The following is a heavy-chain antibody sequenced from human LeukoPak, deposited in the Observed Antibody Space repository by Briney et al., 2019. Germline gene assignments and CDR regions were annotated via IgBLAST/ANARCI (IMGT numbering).Heavy chain of an antibody. CDR1: GYTFTGYY. CDR2: INPNSGGT. Sequence: ASVKVSCKASGYTFTGYYMHWVRQAPGQGLEWMGWINPNSGGTNYAQKFQGRVTMTRDTSISTAYMELSRLRSDDTAVYYCARRGGDSSGRPFDYWGQGTLVTVSS. V-gene: IGHV1-2*02. J-gene: IGHJ4*02. CDR3: ARRGGDSSGRPFDY. D-gene: IGHD6-19*01.